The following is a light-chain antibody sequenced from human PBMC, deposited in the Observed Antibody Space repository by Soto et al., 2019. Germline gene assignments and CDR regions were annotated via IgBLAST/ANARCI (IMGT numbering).Light chain of an antibody. CDR1: TRDVGNYNR. CDR2: EVT. CDR3: SSYTSSSTWV. J-gene: IGLJ3*02. Sequence: QSVLTQPPSLPGSPGHSFAISCTETTRDVGNYNRVSWNHQPPGTAPKLLIYEVTKRPSGVPDRFSGSQSGSTASLTISGLQAEDEADYYCSSYTSSSTWVFGGGTKLTVL. V-gene: IGLV2-18*02.